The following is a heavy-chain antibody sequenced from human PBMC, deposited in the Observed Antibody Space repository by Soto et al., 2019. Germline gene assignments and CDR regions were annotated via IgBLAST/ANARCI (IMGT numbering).Heavy chain of an antibody. Sequence: QVQLQESGPGLVKPSETLSLTCSVSGGSIRTYYWSWIRQSPGKTMEWIGNTYYGGSTNYNPSLGSLATISVDMSKTHFPRKLTSVTAADTAVYSCARSGRYYGSGSYPPFDYWGQGILVTVSS. CDR3: ARSGRYYGSGSYPPFDY. CDR2: TYYGGST. CDR1: GGSIRTYY. V-gene: IGHV4-59*01. J-gene: IGHJ4*02. D-gene: IGHD3-10*01.